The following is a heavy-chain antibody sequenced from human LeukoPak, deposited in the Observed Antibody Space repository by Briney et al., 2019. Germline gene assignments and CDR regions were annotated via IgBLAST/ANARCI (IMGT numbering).Heavy chain of an antibody. V-gene: IGHV3-7*05. J-gene: IGHJ4*02. CDR2: INKEGSDH. CDR3: GRGRPY. CDR1: GFTFSSYW. Sequence: PGGSLTLSCAVSGFTFSSYWINWVRQAPGKGPEWVASINKEGSDHDYVDSVKGRFTISRDNAKDPLYRQMSSLRVEDTAVYYWGRGRPYWGQGTLVTVPS.